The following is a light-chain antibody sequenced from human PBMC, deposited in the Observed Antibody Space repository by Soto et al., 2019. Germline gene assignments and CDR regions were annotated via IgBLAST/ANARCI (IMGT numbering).Light chain of an antibody. CDR2: AAS. Sequence: IQLTQSPSSLSASVGDRVTITCRASQGISSYLAWYQQKPGKAPKLLIYAASTLQSGVPSRFSGSGSGTDFTLTIGSLQPEDFATYYCQQLNSYPPTCGPGTKVDIK. CDR3: QQLNSYPPT. V-gene: IGKV1-9*01. CDR1: QGISSY. J-gene: IGKJ3*01.